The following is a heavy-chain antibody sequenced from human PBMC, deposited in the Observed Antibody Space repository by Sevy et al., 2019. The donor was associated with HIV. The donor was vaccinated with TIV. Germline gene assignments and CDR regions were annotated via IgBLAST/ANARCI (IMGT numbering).Heavy chain of an antibody. D-gene: IGHD2-8*01. Sequence: GGCLRLSCAASGIDFSIYSMSWVRQAPGKGLEWVSTLSFGCGKINYADSVKGRFTISRDNSKSSVYLQMNNMRVEDTAVYYCAREGCTKPHDYWGQGILVTVSS. CDR3: AREGCTKPHDY. CDR2: LSFGCGKI. J-gene: IGHJ4*02. CDR1: GIDFSIYS. V-gene: IGHV3-23*01.